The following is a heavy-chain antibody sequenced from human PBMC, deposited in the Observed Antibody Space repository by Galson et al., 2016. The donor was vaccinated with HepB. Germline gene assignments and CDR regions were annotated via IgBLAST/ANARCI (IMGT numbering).Heavy chain of an antibody. J-gene: IGHJ4*02. CDR3: ARDRADGFGFDY. CDR2: IWDNGNNK. V-gene: IGHV3-33*01. CDR1: GFTFSSSG. D-gene: IGHD3-16*01. Sequence: SLRLSCAASGFTFSSSGMHWVRQAPGKGLEWVAVIWDNGNNKYYADSVKGRFTISRYNSKNMLYLQVNSLRADDTAVYFCARDRADGFGFDYWGQGTLVTVSS.